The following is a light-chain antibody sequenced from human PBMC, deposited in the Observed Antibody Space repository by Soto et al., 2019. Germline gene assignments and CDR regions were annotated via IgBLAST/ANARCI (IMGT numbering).Light chain of an antibody. Sequence: EIVLTQSPATLSLTPGERATLSCRASQRVSSNLAWYQHKPGRAPRLLIYDASNRATGIPARFSGSGSGTDFTLTITSLEPEDFAVYYCQQRSNWPPHFGGGTRVEIK. CDR2: DAS. CDR1: QRVSSN. J-gene: IGKJ4*01. CDR3: QQRSNWPPH. V-gene: IGKV3-11*01.